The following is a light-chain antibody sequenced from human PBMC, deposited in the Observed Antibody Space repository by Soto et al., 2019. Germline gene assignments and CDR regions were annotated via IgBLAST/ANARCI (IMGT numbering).Light chain of an antibody. Sequence: QSVLTQPPSVSGAPGQRVTISCTGSSSNIGAGFDVHWYQQLPGTAPKLLIYGNSNRPSGVPDRFSGYKSGTSASLAITGLQAEDEADYYCQSYDSSLSVLYVFGTGTKLTVL. V-gene: IGLV1-40*01. CDR2: GNS. CDR3: QSYDSSLSVLYV. CDR1: SSNIGAGFD. J-gene: IGLJ1*01.